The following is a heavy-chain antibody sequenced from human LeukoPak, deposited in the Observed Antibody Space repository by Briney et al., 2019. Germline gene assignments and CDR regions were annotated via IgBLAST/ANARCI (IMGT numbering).Heavy chain of an antibody. CDR3: TRSSIAAPEGWIDP. J-gene: IGHJ5*02. CDR1: GCSISRYY. D-gene: IGHD6-6*01. CDR2: IYTSGST. V-gene: IGHV4-4*09. Sequence: ASETLTLTCTVYGCSISRYYWSWIRQPPGKGLKWIGYIYTSGSTTYNPSLKSRVTISVDTSKNQFSQKLSSVTAADTAVYYCTRSSIAAPEGWIDPWGQGTLVTVSS.